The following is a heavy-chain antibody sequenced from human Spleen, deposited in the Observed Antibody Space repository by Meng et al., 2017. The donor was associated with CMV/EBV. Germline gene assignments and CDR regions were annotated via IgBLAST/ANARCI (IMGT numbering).Heavy chain of an antibody. Sequence: SETLSLTCAVYGGSFSGYYWSWIRQPPGKGLEWIGEINHSGSTNYNPSLKSRVTISMDTSKNQFSLKLRSLTAADTAVFFCGSQYSGTYRTWGQGTLVTVSS. V-gene: IGHV4-34*01. CDR3: GSQYSGTYRT. D-gene: IGHD1-26*01. J-gene: IGHJ4*02. CDR2: INHSGST. CDR1: GGSFSGYY.